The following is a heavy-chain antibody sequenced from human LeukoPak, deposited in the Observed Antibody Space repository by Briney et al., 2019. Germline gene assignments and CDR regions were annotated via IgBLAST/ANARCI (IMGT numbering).Heavy chain of an antibody. V-gene: IGHV4-30-4*01. J-gene: IGHJ5*02. D-gene: IGHD6-13*01. CDR3: ARGRDRGYSSSWLEP. CDR2: IYYSGST. CDR1: GGSISSGDYY. Sequence: SQTLSLTCTVSGGSISSGDYYWSWIRQPPGKGLEWIGYIYYSGSTYYNPSLKSRVTISVDTSKNQFSLKLSSVTAADTAVYYCARGRDRGYSSSWLEPWGQGTLVTVSS.